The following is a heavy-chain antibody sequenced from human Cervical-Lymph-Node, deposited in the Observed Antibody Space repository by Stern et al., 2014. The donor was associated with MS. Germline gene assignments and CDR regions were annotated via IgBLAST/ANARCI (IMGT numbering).Heavy chain of an antibody. J-gene: IGHJ4*02. V-gene: IGHV1-2*06. Sequence: VQLVESGAEVKKPGASVKVSCKAAGYSFTGNYIHLLRQAPGQGLEWMGRANPNSGDSNYALKFQGRVTMTRDTSISTAYMNLNRLGIDDTAVYYCARERGRAGPAMADYWGQGTLVTVSS. CDR3: ARERGRAGPAMADY. D-gene: IGHD5-18*01. CDR2: ANPNSGDS. CDR1: GYSFTGNY.